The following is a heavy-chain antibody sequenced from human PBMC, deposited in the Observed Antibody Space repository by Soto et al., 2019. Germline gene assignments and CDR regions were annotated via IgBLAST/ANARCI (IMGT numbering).Heavy chain of an antibody. V-gene: IGHV3-21*01. CDR1: GFTFSSYS. J-gene: IGHJ5*02. CDR3: ARDLISYGDYDRLGWFDP. CDR2: ISSSSSYI. D-gene: IGHD4-17*01. Sequence: WGSLRLSCAASGFTFSSYSMNWVRQAPGRGLEWVSSISSSSSYIYYADSVKGRFTISRDNAKNSLYLQMNGLRAEDTAVYYCARDLISYGDYDRLGWFDPWGQGTLVTVSS.